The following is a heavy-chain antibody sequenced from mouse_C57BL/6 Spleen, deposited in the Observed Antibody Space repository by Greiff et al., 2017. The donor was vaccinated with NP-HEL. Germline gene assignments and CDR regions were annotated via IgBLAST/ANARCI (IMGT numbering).Heavy chain of an antibody. CDR3: ARRDSNYVFDY. Sequence: QVQLKESGPGLVQPSQCLSITCTVSGFSLTSYGVHWVRQSPGKGLEWLGVIWSGGSTDYNAAFISRLSISKDNSKSQVFFKMNSLQADDTAIYYCARRDSNYVFDYWGQGTTLTVSS. CDR2: IWSGGST. V-gene: IGHV2-2*01. CDR1: GFSLTSYG. D-gene: IGHD2-5*01. J-gene: IGHJ2*01.